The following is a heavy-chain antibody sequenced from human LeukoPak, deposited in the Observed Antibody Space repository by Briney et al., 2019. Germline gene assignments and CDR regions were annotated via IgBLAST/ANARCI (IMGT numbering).Heavy chain of an antibody. CDR1: GGSVSSGRYC. CDR3: AIDKDAFDS. J-gene: IGHJ3*02. Sequence: PSETLSLTCTVSGGSVSSGRYCWRWIRQPPGKGLEWIGYIYYSGSTNYNPSLKSRFTISVDTSKNQFSLKLSSVTAAVTAVYYCAIDKDAFDSWGQGTMVTVSS. CDR2: IYYSGST. V-gene: IGHV4-61*01.